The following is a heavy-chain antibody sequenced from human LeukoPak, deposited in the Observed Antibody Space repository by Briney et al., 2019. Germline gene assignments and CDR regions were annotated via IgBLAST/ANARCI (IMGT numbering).Heavy chain of an antibody. CDR1: GFTFSSYA. CDR2: ISYDGSNK. CDR3: ARDSGTVFGYYFDY. D-gene: IGHD1-26*01. V-gene: IGHV3-30-3*01. Sequence: GGSLRLSCAASGFTFSSYAMHWVRQAPGKGLEWVAVISYDGSNKYYADSVKGRFTISRDNSKNTLYLQMNSLRAEDTAVYYCARDSGTVFGYYFDYWGQGTLVTVSS. J-gene: IGHJ4*02.